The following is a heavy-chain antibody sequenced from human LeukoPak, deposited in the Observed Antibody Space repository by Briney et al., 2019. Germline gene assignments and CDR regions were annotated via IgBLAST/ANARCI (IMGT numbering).Heavy chain of an antibody. CDR3: AKRDDSYYYYYMDV. J-gene: IGHJ6*03. D-gene: IGHD5-24*01. V-gene: IGHV3-23*01. CDR2: ISGSGGST. Sequence: PGGSLRLSCAASGFTFSGYAMSWVRQAPGKGLEWVPAISGSGGSTYYADSVKGRFTISRDNSKNTLYLQMNSLRAEDTAVYYCAKRDDSYYYYYMDVWGKGTTVTVSS. CDR1: GFTFSGYA.